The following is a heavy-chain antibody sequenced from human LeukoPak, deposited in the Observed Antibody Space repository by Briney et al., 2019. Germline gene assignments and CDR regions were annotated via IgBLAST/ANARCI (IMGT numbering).Heavy chain of an antibody. CDR1: GFTVSSNY. CDR3: AKDFTPDGIWDIDY. Sequence: GGSLRLSCAASGFTVSSNYMSWVRQAPGKGLEWVSGIYGGGSGSTFYAESVKGRFTISRDNSKNTLYLQMNSLRDEDTAIYYCAKDFTPDGIWDIDYWGRGTLITVSS. J-gene: IGHJ4*02. V-gene: IGHV3-53*01. CDR2: IYGGGSGST. D-gene: IGHD1-14*01.